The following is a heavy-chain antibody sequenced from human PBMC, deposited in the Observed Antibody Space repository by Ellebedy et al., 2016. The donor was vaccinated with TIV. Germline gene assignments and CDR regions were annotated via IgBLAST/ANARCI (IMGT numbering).Heavy chain of an antibody. J-gene: IGHJ4*02. CDR1: GFTFSSYA. Sequence: PGGSLRLSCAASGFTFSSYAMSWVRQAPGKGLEWVSAISGSGGSTYYADSVKGRFTISRDNSKNTLYLQMNSLRAEDTAVCYCAKDHGAYGDRLKYFDYWGQGTLVTVSS. CDR2: ISGSGGST. V-gene: IGHV3-23*01. D-gene: IGHD4-17*01. CDR3: AKDHGAYGDRLKYFDY.